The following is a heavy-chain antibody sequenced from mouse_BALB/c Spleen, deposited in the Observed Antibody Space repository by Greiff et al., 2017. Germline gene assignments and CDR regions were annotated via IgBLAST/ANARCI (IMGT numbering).Heavy chain of an antibody. J-gene: IGHJ3*01. CDR1: GYTFTDYA. D-gene: IGHD2-4*01. CDR2: ISTYYGNT. CDR3: AMGYDYEFAY. V-gene: IGHV1-67*01. Sequence: VQLQQSGPELVRPGVSVKISCKGSGYTFTDYAMHWVKQSHAKSLEWIGVISTYYGNTNYNQKFKGKATMTVDKSSSTAYMELARLTSEDSAIYYCAMGYDYEFAYGGQGTLVTVSA.